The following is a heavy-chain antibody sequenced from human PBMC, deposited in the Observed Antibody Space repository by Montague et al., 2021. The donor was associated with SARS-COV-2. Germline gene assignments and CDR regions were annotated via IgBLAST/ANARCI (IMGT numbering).Heavy chain of an antibody. CDR3: ARGAPTITMIVVVVTGAGWYFDF. V-gene: IGHV4-34*01. CDR1: GGSFSDYY. CDR2: INHSGST. J-gene: IGHJ2*01. Sequence: SETLSLTCAVYGGSFSDYYWSCIRQAPGKGLEWIGEINHSGSTNYNPSLKSRVTISVDTSKNQFSLKLSSVTAAATAVYYCARGAPTITMIVVVVTGAGWYFDFWGRGTLVSVSA. D-gene: IGHD3-22*01.